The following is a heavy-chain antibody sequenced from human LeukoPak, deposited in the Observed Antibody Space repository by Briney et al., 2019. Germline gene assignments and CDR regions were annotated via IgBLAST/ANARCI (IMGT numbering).Heavy chain of an antibody. CDR2: IYQSGRT. CDR3: ARGDYEISGFYRTGAFDV. V-gene: IGHV4-30-2*01. Sequence: SQTLSLTCAVSGGSISSGDYSWTWIRQPPGKGLEWVAYIYQSGRTFSNPSLKSRVTMSMDKSKNQFSLNLSSVTAADTAVYYCARGDYEISGFYRTGAFDVWGQGTMVTVSS. CDR1: GGSISSGDYS. D-gene: IGHD3-22*01. J-gene: IGHJ3*01.